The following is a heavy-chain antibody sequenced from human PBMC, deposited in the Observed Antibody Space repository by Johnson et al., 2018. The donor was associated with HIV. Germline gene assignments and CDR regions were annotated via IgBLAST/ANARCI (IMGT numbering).Heavy chain of an antibody. CDR2: IRYDGKNK. CDR1: GFTFSSYG. D-gene: IGHD3-22*01. CDR3: ARDRGYYDSSGGDAFDI. V-gene: IGHV3-30*02. Sequence: QVQLVESGGGVVQPGGSLRLSCVVSGFTFSSYGMHWVRQAPGKGLEWVAFIRYDGKNKYYIESLKGRFTISRDNSKNTLYLQMNSLRAEDTAVYYCARDRGYYDSSGGDAFDIWGQGTMVTVSS. J-gene: IGHJ3*02.